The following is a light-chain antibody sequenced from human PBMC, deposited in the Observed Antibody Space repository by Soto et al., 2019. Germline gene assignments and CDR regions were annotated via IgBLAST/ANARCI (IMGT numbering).Light chain of an antibody. CDR3: QQTYSFPYT. J-gene: IGKJ2*01. CDR1: QGISSW. CDR2: SAS. V-gene: IGKV1-12*01. Sequence: DIQMTQSPSSVSASVGDRVTLTCRASQGISSWLAWYQQKPGKAPQILISSASRLHSGLPSRFSGSGSGTDFTLTLSSLQPEDSATYYCQQTYSFPYTFGQGTKLEIK.